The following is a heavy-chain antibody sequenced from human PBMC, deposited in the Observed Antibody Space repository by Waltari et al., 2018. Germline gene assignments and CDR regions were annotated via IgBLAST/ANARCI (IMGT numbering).Heavy chain of an antibody. V-gene: IGHV1-2*06. Sequence: QVQLVQSGAEVKQPGASVKVSCKASGSPFTGSFITCVRQAPGQGPEWRGRINPSRGDTNYAQKFQGGVTMTRDTSISAAYMELSRLTSDDTAIYYCAMILVVPAVPTDDYWGQGTLVTVSS. J-gene: IGHJ4*02. CDR2: INPSRGDT. CDR3: AMILVVPAVPTDDY. CDR1: GSPFTGSF. D-gene: IGHD2-2*01.